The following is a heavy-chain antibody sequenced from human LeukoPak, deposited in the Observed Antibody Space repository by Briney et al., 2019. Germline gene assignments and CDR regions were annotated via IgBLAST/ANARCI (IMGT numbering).Heavy chain of an antibody. CDR3: ARVDGFGESPLDAFDV. CDR1: GGSTSGYF. D-gene: IGHD3-10*01. J-gene: IGHJ3*01. Sequence: SETLSLTCDVSGGSTSGYFWSWIRQPPGKGPEWIGEINHSGSTKYIPSLKSRLTISVDASKNQFSLKLTSVTAADTAVYYCARVDGFGESPLDAFDVWGQGTMVTVSS. V-gene: IGHV4-34*01. CDR2: INHSGST.